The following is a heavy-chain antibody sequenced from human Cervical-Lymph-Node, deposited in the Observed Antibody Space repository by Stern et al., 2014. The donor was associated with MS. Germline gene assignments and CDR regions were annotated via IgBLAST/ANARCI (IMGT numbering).Heavy chain of an antibody. J-gene: IGHJ4*02. CDR2: ISGSSTTI. CDR3: ARDPGLEIATSY. CDR1: GFTFSSHS. D-gene: IGHD2/OR15-2a*01. V-gene: IGHV3-48*01. Sequence: VQLVESGGGLVQPGGSLRLSCAASGFTFSSHSMHWIRQAPGKGLEWISYISGSSTTIYYADSVKGRFTISRDNAKNSLYLQMNSLGAEDTAVYYCARDPGLEIATSYWGQGTLVSVSP.